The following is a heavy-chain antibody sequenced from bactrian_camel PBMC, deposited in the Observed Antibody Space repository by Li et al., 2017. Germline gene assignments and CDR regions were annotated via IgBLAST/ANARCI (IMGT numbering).Heavy chain of an antibody. CDR1: GSPYSSYC. D-gene: IGHD2*01. CDR3: AAAPYCAAMLYGGRERVAY. CDR2: ITSEGIP. V-gene: IGHV3S53*01. Sequence: QVQLVESGGGSVQPGGSLRLSCVASGSPYSSYCMGWFRQAPGQEREGVASITSEGIPIYADSVKGRFTISRDDAKNTVYLQMNSLKPEDTALYYCAAAPYCAAMLYGGRERVAYWGQGTQVTVS. J-gene: IGHJ4*01.